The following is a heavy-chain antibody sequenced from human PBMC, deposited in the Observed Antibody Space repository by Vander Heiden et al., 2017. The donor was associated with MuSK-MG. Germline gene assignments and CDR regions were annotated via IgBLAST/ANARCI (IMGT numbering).Heavy chain of an antibody. V-gene: IGHV5-51*01. D-gene: IGHD5-12*01. J-gene: IGHJ4*02. CDR1: GYSFSTYW. Sequence: EVQLVQSGAEVKKPGESLKISCKGSGYSFSTYWIAWVRQMPGKGLEWMGIVYPADSDIRYSPSFQGQVTISADKSISTAYLQWTRLKASDTAIYYCARGDGGSSDYDQYDYWGQGTLVTVSS. CDR3: ARGDGGSSDYDQYDY. CDR2: VYPADSDI.